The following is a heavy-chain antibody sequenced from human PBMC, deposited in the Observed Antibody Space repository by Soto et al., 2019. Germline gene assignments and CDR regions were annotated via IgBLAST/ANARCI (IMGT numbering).Heavy chain of an antibody. Sequence: QVQLVQSGAEVKKPGASVKVSCKASGYTFTSYGISWVRQAPGQGLEWMGWISAYNGNTNYAQKLQGRVTMTTDRSTSTAYKELRSLRADDTAVYYCARDGRYSGSYQDYYYYGMDVWGQGTTVTVSS. J-gene: IGHJ6*02. V-gene: IGHV1-18*01. CDR2: ISAYNGNT. CDR3: ARDGRYSGSYQDYYYYGMDV. D-gene: IGHD1-26*01. CDR1: GYTFTSYG.